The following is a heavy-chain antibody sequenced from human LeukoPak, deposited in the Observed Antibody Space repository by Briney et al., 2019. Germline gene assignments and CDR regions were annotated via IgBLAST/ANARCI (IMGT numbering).Heavy chain of an antibody. Sequence: PSQTLSLTCTVSGGSISSGGYYWSWIRQPPGKGLEWIGYIYHSGSTYYNPSLKSRVTISVDRSKNQFSLKLSSVTAADTAVYYCARSYVRIQLWQELDYWGQGTLVTVSS. J-gene: IGHJ4*02. CDR1: GGSISSGGYY. CDR2: IYHSGST. D-gene: IGHD5-18*01. CDR3: ARSYVRIQLWQELDY. V-gene: IGHV4-30-2*01.